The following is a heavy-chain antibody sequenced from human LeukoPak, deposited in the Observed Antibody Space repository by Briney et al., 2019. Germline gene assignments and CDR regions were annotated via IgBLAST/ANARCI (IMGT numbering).Heavy chain of an antibody. CDR2: INPNSGGT. CDR3: ARVRYRLAETYIDY. J-gene: IGHJ4*02. D-gene: IGHD3-16*01. Sequence: ASVKVSCKASGYNFTAYYLHWVRQAPGQGLEWMGWINPNSGGTNSAQKFQGRVTMTRDTSISTAYMELSRLRSDDTAVYYCARVRYRLAETYIDYWGQGTLVTVSS. CDR1: GYNFTAYY. V-gene: IGHV1-2*02.